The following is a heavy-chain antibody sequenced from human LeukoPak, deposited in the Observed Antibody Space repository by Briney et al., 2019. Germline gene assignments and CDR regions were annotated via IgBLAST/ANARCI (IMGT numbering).Heavy chain of an antibody. CDR1: GFTFSNYD. J-gene: IGHJ3*02. CDR3: AKFDYYDSSGYYNKVLDAFDI. D-gene: IGHD3-22*01. V-gene: IGHV3-23*01. CDR2: ISGSGGST. Sequence: PGGSLRLSCAASGFTFSNYDMIWVRQAPGKGLEWVSAISGSGGSTYYADSVKGRFTISRDNSKNTLYLQMNSLRAEDTAVYYCAKFDYYDSSGYYNKVLDAFDIWGQGTMVTVSS.